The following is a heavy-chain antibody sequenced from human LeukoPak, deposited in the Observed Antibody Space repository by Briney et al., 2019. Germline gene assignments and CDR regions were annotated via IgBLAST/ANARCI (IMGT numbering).Heavy chain of an antibody. CDR3: ARDLPLDCSSTSCYLPAFDI. Sequence: KPGGSLRLSCAASGFTFSSYSMNWVRQAPGKGLEWVSSISSSSSYIYYADSVKGRFTISRDNAKDSLYLQMSSLRAEDTAVYYCARDLPLDCSSTSCYLPAFDIWGQGTMVTVSS. CDR2: ISSSSSYI. J-gene: IGHJ3*02. D-gene: IGHD2-2*01. CDR1: GFTFSSYS. V-gene: IGHV3-21*01.